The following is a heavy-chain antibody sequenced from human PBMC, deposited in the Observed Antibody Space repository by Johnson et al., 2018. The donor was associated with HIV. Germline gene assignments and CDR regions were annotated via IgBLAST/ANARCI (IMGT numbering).Heavy chain of an antibody. Sequence: QVQLVESGGDLVKPGGSLRLSCAASGFTFRDYYMSWIRQAPGKGLEWVAYISSSGSSISYADSVKGRFTISRDNAKNSLYLQMNSLRAEDTAVYYCARGGDVVWFGEFPGAFDIWGQGTKVTVSS. D-gene: IGHD3-10*01. V-gene: IGHV3-11*04. CDR3: ARGGDVVWFGEFPGAFDI. CDR2: ISSSGSSI. CDR1: GFTFRDYY. J-gene: IGHJ3*02.